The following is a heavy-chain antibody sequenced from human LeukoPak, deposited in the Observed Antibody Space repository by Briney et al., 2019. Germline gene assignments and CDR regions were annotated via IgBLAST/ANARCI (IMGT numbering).Heavy chain of an antibody. CDR2: ISYDGSNK. D-gene: IGHD1-14*01. J-gene: IGHJ5*02. Sequence: PGGSLRLSCAASGFTFSSYGMHWVRQAPGKGLEWVAVISYDGSNKYYADSVKGRFTISRDNSKNTLYLQMNSLRAEDTAVYYCAKNRERWDTGDWLDPWGQGTLVTVSA. V-gene: IGHV3-30*18. CDR3: AKNRERWDTGDWLDP. CDR1: GFTFSSYG.